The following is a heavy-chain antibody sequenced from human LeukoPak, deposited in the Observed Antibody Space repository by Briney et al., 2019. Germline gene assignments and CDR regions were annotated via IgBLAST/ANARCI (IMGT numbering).Heavy chain of an antibody. CDR1: GYTFTGYY. D-gene: IGHD4-11*01. Sequence: ALVKVSCKXSGYTFTGYYMHWVRQAPGQGLEWMGWINPNSGGTNYAQKFQGRVTMTRDTSISTAYMELSRLRSDDTAVYYCAREADNYGTFDYWGQGTLVTVSS. V-gene: IGHV1-2*02. J-gene: IGHJ4*02. CDR3: AREADNYGTFDY. CDR2: INPNSGGT.